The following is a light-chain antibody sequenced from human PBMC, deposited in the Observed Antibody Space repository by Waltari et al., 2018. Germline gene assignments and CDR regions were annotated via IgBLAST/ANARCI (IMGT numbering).Light chain of an antibody. Sequence: QSVLTQPPSASGTPGQRVTIPCSGSSFNIGSNYVYCYQQLPGTAPKLLIYRNNQRPSGVPDRFSGSKSGTSASLAISGLRSEDEADYYCAAWDDSLSGYVVFGGGTKLTVL. V-gene: IGLV1-47*01. J-gene: IGLJ2*01. CDR3: AAWDDSLSGYVV. CDR1: SFNIGSNY. CDR2: RNN.